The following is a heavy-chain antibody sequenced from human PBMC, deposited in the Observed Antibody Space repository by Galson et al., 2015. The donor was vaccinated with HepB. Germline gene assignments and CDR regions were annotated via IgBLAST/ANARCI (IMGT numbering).Heavy chain of an antibody. CDR2: INAGNGDT. V-gene: IGHV1-3*01. CDR3: ARSGARYSYGTYHYNYPMDV. CDR1: GYSFSNDA. D-gene: IGHD5-18*01. Sequence: SVKVSCKASGYSFSNDAIDWVHQAPGQRLEWMGWINAGNGDTKYSQKFQGRVTITRDTSARTAYMQLSSPRSEDTAVYYCARSGARYSYGTYHYNYPMDVWGQGTTVAVSS. J-gene: IGHJ6*02.